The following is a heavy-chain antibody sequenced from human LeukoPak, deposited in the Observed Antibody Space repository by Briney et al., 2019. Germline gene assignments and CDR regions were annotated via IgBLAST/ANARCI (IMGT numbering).Heavy chain of an antibody. Sequence: ASVKVSCKASGYTFTSYYMHWVRQAPGQGLEWVGIINPSGGSTSYAQKFQGRVTMTRDTSTSTVYMELSSLRSEDTAVYYCASESGSELGGPYYYYGMDVWGQGTTVTVSS. CDR2: INPSGGST. CDR1: GYTFTSYY. D-gene: IGHD7-27*01. V-gene: IGHV1-46*01. J-gene: IGHJ6*02. CDR3: ASESGSELGGPYYYYGMDV.